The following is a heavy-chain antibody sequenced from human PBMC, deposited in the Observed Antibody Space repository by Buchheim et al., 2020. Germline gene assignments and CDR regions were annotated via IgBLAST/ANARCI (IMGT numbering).Heavy chain of an antibody. Sequence: QVQLVESGGGVVQPGRSLRLSCAASGFTFSSYGMHWVRQAPGKGLEWVAVISYDGSNKYYADSVKGRFTISRDNSKNTLYLQMNRLRAEDTAVYYCAKDFGRHKNIVVVPAATNRYYHYGMDVWGQGTT. V-gene: IGHV3-30*18. D-gene: IGHD2-2*01. CDR1: GFTFSSYG. CDR3: AKDFGRHKNIVVVPAATNRYYHYGMDV. J-gene: IGHJ6*02. CDR2: ISYDGSNK.